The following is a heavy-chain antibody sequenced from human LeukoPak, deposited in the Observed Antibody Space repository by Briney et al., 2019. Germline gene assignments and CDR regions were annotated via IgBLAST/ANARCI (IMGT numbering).Heavy chain of an antibody. D-gene: IGHD2-21*02. J-gene: IGHJ3*01. CDR2: SRNKTNSYTT. CDR3: ARAGLVVVTAKKSDAFDV. CDR1: GFTFSDHY. V-gene: IGHV3-72*01. Sequence: PGGSLRLSCAASGFTFSDHYMDWVRQAPGEGLEWVGRSRNKTNSYTTEYAASVKGRFTISRDVSKDSLYLQMNSLKTEDTAVYYCARAGLVVVTAKKSDAFDVWGQGTMVTVSS.